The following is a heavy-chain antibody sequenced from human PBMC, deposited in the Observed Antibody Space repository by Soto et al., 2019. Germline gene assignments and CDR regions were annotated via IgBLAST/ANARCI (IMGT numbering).Heavy chain of an antibody. D-gene: IGHD2-8*01. CDR3: ARHASNGDFDF. V-gene: IGHV5-10-1*01. J-gene: IGHJ4*02. Sequence: VESLTTSCEASGYMFPMYHISWVLQMPGKGLEWVGKIDPSDSRTMYRPSSRARITISVDKSINTAYLEWGRLKASDTAMYYCARHASNGDFDFWGQGTQVTVSS. CDR1: GYMFPMYH. CDR2: IDPSDSRT.